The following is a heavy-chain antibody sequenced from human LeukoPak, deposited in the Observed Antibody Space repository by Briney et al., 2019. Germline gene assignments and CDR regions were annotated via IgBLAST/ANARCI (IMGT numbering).Heavy chain of an antibody. CDR3: ARMGIAGTYDAFDI. CDR2: ISGSGGST. Sequence: GGSLRLSRAASGFTFTSYAMSWVRQAPGKGLERVSVISGSGGSTYYADSVKGRFTISRDNSKNTLYLQINSLRAEDTAVYYCARMGIAGTYDAFDIRGQGTMVTVSS. CDR1: GFTFTSYA. D-gene: IGHD6-13*01. J-gene: IGHJ3*02. V-gene: IGHV3-23*01.